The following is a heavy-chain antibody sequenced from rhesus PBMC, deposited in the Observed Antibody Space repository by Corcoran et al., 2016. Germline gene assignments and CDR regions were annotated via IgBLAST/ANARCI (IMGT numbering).Heavy chain of an antibody. D-gene: IGHD6S26*01. Sequence: QVQLVQSGAEIKQPGASVKLSCKASGYAFTSYYIHWVRQAPGQGLEWVGLISPYNGNKAYAQNFQGRVTITTDTSTSTGYMDLNSLRSEDTVVYYCTRQVAAGPFDYWGQGVLVTVSS. V-gene: IGHV1-180*01. CDR1: GYAFTSYY. CDR3: TRQVAAGPFDY. CDR2: ISPYNGNK. J-gene: IGHJ4*01.